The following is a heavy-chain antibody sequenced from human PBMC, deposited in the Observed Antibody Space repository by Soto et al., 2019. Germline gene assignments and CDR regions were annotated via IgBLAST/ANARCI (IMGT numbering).Heavy chain of an antibody. J-gene: IGHJ6*03. Sequence: GGSLRLSCAASGFTFSSYGMHWVRQAPGKGLEWVAVISYDGSNKYYADSVKGRFTISRDNSKNTLYLQMNSLRAEDTAVYYCAKEGFLEWSTLGQHMDVWGKGTTVTVSS. CDR2: ISYDGSNK. CDR1: GFTFSSYG. V-gene: IGHV3-30*18. CDR3: AKEGFLEWSTLGQHMDV. D-gene: IGHD3-3*01.